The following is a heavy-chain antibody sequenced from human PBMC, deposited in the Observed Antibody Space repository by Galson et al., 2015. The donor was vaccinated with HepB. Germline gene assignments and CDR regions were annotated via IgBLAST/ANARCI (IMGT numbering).Heavy chain of an antibody. D-gene: IGHD3-3*02. CDR3: ATELARRGSDSDYYMAV. Sequence: SVKVSCKVSGYTLTELSMHWVRQAPGKGLEWMGGFDPEDGETIYAQKFQGRVTMTEDTSTDTAYMELSSLRSEDTAVYYCATELARRGSDSDYYMAVWGKGTTVTVSS. J-gene: IGHJ6*03. CDR2: FDPEDGET. V-gene: IGHV1-24*01. CDR1: GYTLTELS.